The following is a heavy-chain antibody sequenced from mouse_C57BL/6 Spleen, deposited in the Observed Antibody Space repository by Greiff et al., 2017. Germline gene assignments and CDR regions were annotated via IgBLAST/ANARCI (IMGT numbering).Heavy chain of an antibody. Sequence: EVHLVESGGGLVKPGGSLKLSCAASGFTFSDYGMHWVRQAPEKGLEWVAYISSGSSTIYYADTVKGRFTISRDNAKNTLFLQMTSLRFEDTAMYYCAPYYDYDEEFAYWGQGTLVTVSA. V-gene: IGHV5-17*01. CDR1: GFTFSDYG. J-gene: IGHJ3*01. D-gene: IGHD2-4*01. CDR3: APYYDYDEEFAY. CDR2: ISSGSSTI.